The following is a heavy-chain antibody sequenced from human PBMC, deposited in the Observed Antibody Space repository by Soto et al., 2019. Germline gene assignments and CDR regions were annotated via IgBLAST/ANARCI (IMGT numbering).Heavy chain of an antibody. V-gene: IGHV3-23*01. D-gene: IGHD5-18*01. CDR1: GFTFSSYA. J-gene: IGHJ4*02. CDR2: ISGSGGST. Sequence: EVQLLESGGGLVQPGGSLRLSCAASGFTFSSYAMSWVRQAPGKGLEWVSAISGSGGSTYYADSVKGRFTISRDNTKNTLYLQMNSLRAEDTAVYYCAKGRYSYGYPNPFDYWGQGTLVTVSS. CDR3: AKGRYSYGYPNPFDY.